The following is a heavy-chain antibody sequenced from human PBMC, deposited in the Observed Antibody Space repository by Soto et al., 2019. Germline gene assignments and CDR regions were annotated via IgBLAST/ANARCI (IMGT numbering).Heavy chain of an antibody. CDR1: GGSITNSGHY. CDR2: IHDSGNA. D-gene: IGHD4-17*01. CDR3: ARDKFSYGDNGWFDP. Sequence: QVQLQESGPGLVKPSQTLSLTCTVSGGSITNSGHYWSWVRQRPGKGLEWVGYIHDSGNADYNPILKSRASISVESSKNQFSLKLTSVTAADTAKYFCARDKFSYGDNGWFDPWGQGILVTVS. J-gene: IGHJ5*02. V-gene: IGHV4-31*03.